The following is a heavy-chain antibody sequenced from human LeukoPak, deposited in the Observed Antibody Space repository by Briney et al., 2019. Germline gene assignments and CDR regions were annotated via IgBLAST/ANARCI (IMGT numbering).Heavy chain of an antibody. CDR3: ARDARYYDSSGYYYPLGY. CDR1: GYTFTSYY. D-gene: IGHD3-22*01. Sequence: EASVKVSCKASGYTFTSYYMHWVRQAPGQGLEWMGIINPSGGSTSYVQKFQGRVTMTRDTSTSTVYMELSSLRSEDTAVYYCARDARYYDSSGYYYPLGYWGQGTLVTVSS. V-gene: IGHV1-46*01. J-gene: IGHJ4*02. CDR2: INPSGGST.